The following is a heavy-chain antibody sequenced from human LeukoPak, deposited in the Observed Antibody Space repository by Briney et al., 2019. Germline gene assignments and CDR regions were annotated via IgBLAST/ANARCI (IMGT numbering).Heavy chain of an antibody. J-gene: IGHJ4*02. CDR1: GFTFSSYS. CDR3: ANLPAYCGGDCDY. V-gene: IGHV3-21*01. Sequence: PGGSPRLSCAASGFTFSSYSMNWVRQAPGKGLEWVSSISSSSSYIYYADSVKGRFTISRDNSKNTLYLQMNSLRAEDTAVYYCANLPAYCGGDCDYWGQGTLVTVSS. D-gene: IGHD2-21*02. CDR2: ISSSSSYI.